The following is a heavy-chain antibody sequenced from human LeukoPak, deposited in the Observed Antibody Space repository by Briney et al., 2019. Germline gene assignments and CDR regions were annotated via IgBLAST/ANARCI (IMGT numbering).Heavy chain of an antibody. Sequence: GESLKISCKGSGYSFTSYWIGLVRQMPGKGLELMGIIYPGDSDTRYNPSLQGQVTSSADKCISNAYLQWRSLEASDTAMYYCVRDYYGSGSYFAFDIWGQGKMVTVSS. D-gene: IGHD3-10*01. CDR2: IYPGDSDT. J-gene: IGHJ3*02. CDR1: GYSFTSYW. CDR3: VRDYYGSGSYFAFDI. V-gene: IGHV5-51*01.